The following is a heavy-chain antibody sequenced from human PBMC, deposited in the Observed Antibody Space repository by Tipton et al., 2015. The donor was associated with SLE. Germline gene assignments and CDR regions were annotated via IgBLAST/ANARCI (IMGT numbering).Heavy chain of an antibody. D-gene: IGHD3-22*01. J-gene: IGHJ6*03. CDR3: ARGRSYDSSGYYFYHYYYMDV. V-gene: IGHV4-59*01. CDR1: GGSISSYY. Sequence: TLSLTCTVSGGSISSYYWSWIRQPPGKGLEWIGYIYYSGSTNYNPSLKSRVTISVDTSKNQFSLKLSSVTAADTAVYYCARGRSYDSSGYYFYHYYYMDVWRKGTTVTVSS. CDR2: IYYSGST.